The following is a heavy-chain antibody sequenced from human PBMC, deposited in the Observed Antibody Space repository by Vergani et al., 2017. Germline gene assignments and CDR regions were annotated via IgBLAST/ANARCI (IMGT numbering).Heavy chain of an antibody. CDR2: IYYSGST. J-gene: IGHJ5*02. CDR3: ARGPSDYDFWSGYYKGNWFDP. CDR1: GDSISSGGYY. D-gene: IGHD3-3*01. V-gene: IGHV4-31*03. Sequence: QVQLQESGPGLVKPSQTLSLTCTVSGDSISSGGYYWSWIRQHPGKGLEWIGYIYYSGSTYYNPSLKSRVTISVDTSKNQFSLKLSSVTAADTAVYYCARGPSDYDFWSGYYKGNWFDPWGQGTLVTVSS.